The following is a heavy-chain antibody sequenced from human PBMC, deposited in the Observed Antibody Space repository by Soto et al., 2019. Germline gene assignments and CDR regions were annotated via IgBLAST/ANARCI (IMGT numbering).Heavy chain of an antibody. V-gene: IGHV3-33*01. CDR1: GFTFSSYG. CDR2: IWYDGSNK. CDR3: ASALPRGRPTHSSSYYYGMDV. Sequence: LRLSCAASGFTFSSYGMHWVRQAPGKGLEWVAVIWYDGSNKYYADSVEGRFTISRDNSKNTLYLQMNSLRAEDTAVYYCASALPRGRPTHSSSYYYGMDVWGQGTTVTVSS. D-gene: IGHD6-13*01. J-gene: IGHJ6*02.